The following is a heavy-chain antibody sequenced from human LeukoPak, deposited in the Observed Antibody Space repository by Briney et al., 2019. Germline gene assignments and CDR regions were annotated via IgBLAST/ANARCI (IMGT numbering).Heavy chain of an antibody. J-gene: IGHJ6*02. CDR3: AREIRYYDSSGYRGMDV. CDR1: GGTFSSYA. V-gene: IGHV1-69*13. Sequence: SVKVSCKASGGTFSSYAISWVRQAPGQGLEWMGGIIPIFGTANYAQKFQGRVTITADESTSTAYMELSSLRSEDTAVYYCAREIRYYDSSGYRGMDVWGQGTTVTVSS. CDR2: IIPIFGTA. D-gene: IGHD3-22*01.